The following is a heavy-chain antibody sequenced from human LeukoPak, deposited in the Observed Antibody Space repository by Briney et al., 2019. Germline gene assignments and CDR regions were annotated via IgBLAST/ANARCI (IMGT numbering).Heavy chain of an antibody. V-gene: IGHV1-8*01. CDR1: GYTFTSYD. CDR3: TRVPRELGAW. Sequence: ASVKVSCKASGYTFTSYDINWVRQATGQGPEWMGFINPNTGYTAYAQKFKGRVTLTRDTSISTAYMELSSLRSEDTALYYCTRVPRELGAWWGQGTLVTVSS. CDR2: INPNTGYT. D-gene: IGHD3-16*01. J-gene: IGHJ4*02.